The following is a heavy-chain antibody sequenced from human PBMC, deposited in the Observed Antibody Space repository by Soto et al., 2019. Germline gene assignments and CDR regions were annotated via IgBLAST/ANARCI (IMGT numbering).Heavy chain of an antibody. D-gene: IGHD3-22*01. CDR1: GYSFTSYW. CDR3: VRSKDSSGYPKPIFDP. J-gene: IGHJ5*02. Sequence: GESLKISCKGSGYSFTSYWIGWVRQMPGKGLEWMGIIYPGDSDTRYSPSFQGQVTISADKSISTAYLQWSSLKASDTAMYYCVRSKDSSGYPKPIFDPWGQGTLVTVSS. CDR2: IYPGDSDT. V-gene: IGHV5-51*01.